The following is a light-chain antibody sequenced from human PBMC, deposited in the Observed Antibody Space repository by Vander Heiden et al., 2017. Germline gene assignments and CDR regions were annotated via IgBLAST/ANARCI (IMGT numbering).Light chain of an antibody. CDR2: DAS. CDR3: QQSHSVPNT. Sequence: DNQTTHSPASLSASVGDRVTITCRASQGISTYLNWYQQKPGKAPKLLIYDASRLQSGVPSRFRGSGSATEFSLTISSLKPEDFATFYCQQSHSVPNTFGQGTKLESK. J-gene: IGKJ2*01. V-gene: IGKV1-39*01. CDR1: QGISTY.